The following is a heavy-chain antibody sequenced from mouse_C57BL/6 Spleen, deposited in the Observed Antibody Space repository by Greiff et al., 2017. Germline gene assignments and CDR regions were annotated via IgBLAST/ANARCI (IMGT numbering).Heavy chain of an antibody. CDR2: INPNNGGT. CDR3: ALGGSSPYYFDY. CDR1: GYTFTDYY. V-gene: IGHV1-26*01. Sequence: EVQLQQSGPELVKPGASVKISCKASGYTFTDYYMNWVKQSHGKSLEWIGDINPNNGGTSYNQKFKGKATLTVDQSSSTAYMELRSLTSEDSAVYYCALGGSSPYYFDYWGQGTTLTVSS. J-gene: IGHJ2*01. D-gene: IGHD1-1*01.